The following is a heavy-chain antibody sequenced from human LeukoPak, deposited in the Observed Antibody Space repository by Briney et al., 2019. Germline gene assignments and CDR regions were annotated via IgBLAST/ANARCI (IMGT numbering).Heavy chain of an antibody. CDR2: ISAYNGNT. D-gene: IGHD2-2*01. CDR3: AYYKRDGGYCSSTSCQGFSFDY. V-gene: IGHV1-18*01. Sequence: GASVKVSCKASGYTSTSYGISWVRQAPGQGLEWMGWISAYNGNTNYAQKLQGRVTMTTDTSTSTAYMELRSLRSDDTAVYYCAYYKRDGGYCSSTSCQGFSFDYWGQGTLVTVSS. J-gene: IGHJ4*02. CDR1: GYTSTSYG.